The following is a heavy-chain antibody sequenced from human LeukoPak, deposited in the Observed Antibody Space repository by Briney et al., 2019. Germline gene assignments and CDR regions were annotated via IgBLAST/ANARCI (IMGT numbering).Heavy chain of an antibody. J-gene: IGHJ4*02. CDR3: AQRKGGNPFDN. D-gene: IGHD4-23*01. V-gene: IGHV4-30-2*01. CDR1: GGSISSGGYY. Sequence: PSQTLSLTCTVSGGSISSGGYYWSWIRQPPGKGLEWIGYIYHSGSTYYNPSLKSRVTISVDMSNNQFSLKLSSLTAADTAVYYCAQRKGGNPFDNWGQGTLVTVSS. CDR2: IYHSGST.